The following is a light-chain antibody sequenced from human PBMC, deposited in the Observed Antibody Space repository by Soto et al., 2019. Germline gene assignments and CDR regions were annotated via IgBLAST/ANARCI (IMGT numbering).Light chain of an antibody. CDR2: GAS. V-gene: IGKV3-15*01. CDR3: QQYNNWPPWT. Sequence: ESVLMQSPGTLSLSPGEGAALCCRASQSINSFLAWYQQRRGQAPRLLIHGASNRATGIPARFSGSGSGTEFTLTISSLQSEDFAVYYCQQYNNWPPWTLGQGTKVDI. CDR1: QSINSF. J-gene: IGKJ1*01.